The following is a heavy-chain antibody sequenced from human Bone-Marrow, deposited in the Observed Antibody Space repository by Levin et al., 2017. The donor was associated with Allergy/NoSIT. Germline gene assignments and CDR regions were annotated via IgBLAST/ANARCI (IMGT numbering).Heavy chain of an antibody. CDR1: GFTFSNSA. J-gene: IGHJ5*02. D-gene: IGHD6-13*01. V-gene: IGHV3-30-3*01. Sequence: LSLTCAASGFTFSNSAMHWVRQAPGKGLEWGAVIPHDGSNEYYSDSVKGRFTISRDNSRNTLYVQMNSLRVEDTAVYFCARGPGIAGGKGWLDNWGQGTLVTVSS. CDR3: ARGPGIAGGKGWLDN. CDR2: IPHDGSNE.